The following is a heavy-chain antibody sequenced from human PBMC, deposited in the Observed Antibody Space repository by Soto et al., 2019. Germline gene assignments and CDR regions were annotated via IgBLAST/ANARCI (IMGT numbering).Heavy chain of an antibody. J-gene: IGHJ4*02. CDR2: INHSGGT. CDR1: GGSFSGYY. Sequence: QVQLQQWGAGLLKPSETLSLACAVYGGSFSGYYWTWIRQPPGTGLEWIGEINHSGGTNYNPSLKSRFTISVDTSKSQFSLKLTSVTAADTAVYYCARDKSTGLFDYWGQGTLVTVSS. V-gene: IGHV4-34*01. CDR3: ARDKSTGLFDY. D-gene: IGHD2-8*02.